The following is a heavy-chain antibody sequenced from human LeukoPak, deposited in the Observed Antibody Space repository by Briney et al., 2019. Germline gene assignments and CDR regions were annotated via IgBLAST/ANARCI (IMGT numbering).Heavy chain of an antibody. J-gene: IGHJ3*02. CDR2: IYYSGST. D-gene: IGHD4-17*01. CDR3: ARDIVTVTHDAFDI. Sequence: SETLSLTCTVSGGSISSGGYYWSWIRQHPGKGLEWIGYIYYSGSTYHNPSLKSRVTISVDTSKNQFSLKLSSVTAADTAVYYCARDIVTVTHDAFDIWGQGTMVTVSS. CDR1: GGSISSGGYY. V-gene: IGHV4-31*03.